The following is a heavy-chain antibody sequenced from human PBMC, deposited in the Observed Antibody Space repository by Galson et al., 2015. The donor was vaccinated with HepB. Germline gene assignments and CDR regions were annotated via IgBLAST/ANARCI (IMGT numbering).Heavy chain of an antibody. D-gene: IGHD1-26*01. Sequence: KASGGTFSSYAISWVRQAPGQGLEWMGGIIPIFGTANYAQKFQGRVTITADESTSTAYMELSSPRSEDTAVYYCAGEELRFYNWFDPWGQGTLVTVSS. CDR1: GGTFSSYA. CDR2: IIPIFGTA. J-gene: IGHJ5*02. CDR3: AGEELRFYNWFDP. V-gene: IGHV1-69*01.